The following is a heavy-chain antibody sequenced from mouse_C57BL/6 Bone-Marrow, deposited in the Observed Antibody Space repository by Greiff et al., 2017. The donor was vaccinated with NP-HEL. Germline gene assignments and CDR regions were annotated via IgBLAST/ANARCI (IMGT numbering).Heavy chain of an antibody. CDR1: GYTFTSYW. D-gene: IGHD2-5*01. Sequence: QVQLQQPGAELVKPGASVKLSCKASGYTFTSYWMQWVKQRPGQGLEWIGEIDPSDSYTNYNQKFKGKATLTVDTSSSTAYMQLSSLTSEDSAVYYCARRVSNHWYFDVWGTGTTVTVSS. CDR2: IDPSDSYT. CDR3: ARRVSNHWYFDV. V-gene: IGHV1-50*01. J-gene: IGHJ1*03.